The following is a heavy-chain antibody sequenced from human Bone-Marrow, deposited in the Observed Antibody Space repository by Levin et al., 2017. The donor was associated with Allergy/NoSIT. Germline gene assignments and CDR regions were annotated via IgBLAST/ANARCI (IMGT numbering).Heavy chain of an antibody. CDR2: IVVGSSNT. CDR3: AAVYCRGGTCYSSIDV. D-gene: IGHD2-15*01. CDR1: GITFNRSA. V-gene: IGHV1-58*02. Sequence: ASVKVSCKPSGITFNRSAIQWVRQARGQRLEWIGWIVVGSSNTNYAQKFQERVSITRDMSTSTAYMELSSLRSEDTAVYYCAAVYCRGGTCYSSIDVWGKGTLVTV. J-gene: IGHJ3*01.